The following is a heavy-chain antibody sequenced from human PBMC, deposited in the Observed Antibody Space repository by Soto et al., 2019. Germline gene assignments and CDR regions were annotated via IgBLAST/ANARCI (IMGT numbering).Heavy chain of an antibody. CDR3: ATWHEREHAFDV. Sequence: EAQLLESGGGLVQPGGSLRLSCAASGFTFNTFALTWVRQAPGKGLEWVSSITVDGSFYADSVTGRFTTSSDSSKTTVYLQMNDLRPDDTAVYYCATWHEREHAFDVWGQGTTVTISS. D-gene: IGHD1-1*01. J-gene: IGHJ3*01. V-gene: IGHV3-23*01. CDR1: GFTFNTFA. CDR2: ITVDGS.